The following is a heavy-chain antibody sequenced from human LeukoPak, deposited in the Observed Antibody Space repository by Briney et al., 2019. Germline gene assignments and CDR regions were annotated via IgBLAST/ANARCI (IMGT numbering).Heavy chain of an antibody. D-gene: IGHD5-18*01. V-gene: IGHV4-59*01. Sequence: SETLSLTCAVSGGSISSYYGSWIRQPPGKGLEGSGYIYYSGSTTYNPSLTSRVNISVDTSKIQFSLKLSSVTAADTAVYYCARDDGGGYSYAFDPWGQGTLVTVSS. J-gene: IGHJ5*02. CDR3: ARDDGGGYSYAFDP. CDR2: IYYSGST. CDR1: GGSISSYY.